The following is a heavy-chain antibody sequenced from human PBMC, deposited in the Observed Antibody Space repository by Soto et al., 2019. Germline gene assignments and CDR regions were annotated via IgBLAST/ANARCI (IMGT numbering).Heavy chain of an antibody. CDR1: GFTFSSYW. CDR3: ATYGRVADY. CDR2: IKQDGSEK. V-gene: IGHV3-7*01. D-gene: IGHD4-17*01. Sequence: EVQLVESGGGLVQPGGSLRLSCAASGFTFSSYWMSWVRQAPGKGLEWVANIKQDGSEKYYVDSVKGRFTISRDNAKNSLYLKMNSLSAEATAVYYCATYGRVADYWGQGTLVTVSS. J-gene: IGHJ4*02.